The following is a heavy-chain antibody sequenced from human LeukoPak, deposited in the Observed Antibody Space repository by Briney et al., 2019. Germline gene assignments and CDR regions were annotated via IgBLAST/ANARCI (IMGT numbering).Heavy chain of an antibody. D-gene: IGHD3-10*01. V-gene: IGHV4-34*01. Sequence: PSETLSLTCAVYGGSFSGYYWSWIRQPPGKGLEWIGEINHSGSTNYNPSLKSRVTISVDTSKNQFSLKLSSVTAADTAVYYCARRSGSYLWGESFDPWGQGTLVTVSS. CDR2: INHSGST. CDR3: ARRSGSYLWGESFDP. CDR1: GGSFSGYY. J-gene: IGHJ5*02.